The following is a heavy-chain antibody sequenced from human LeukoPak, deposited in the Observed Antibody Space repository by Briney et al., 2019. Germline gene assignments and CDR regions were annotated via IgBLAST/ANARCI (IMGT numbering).Heavy chain of an antibody. CDR2: IIPIFGTA. Sequence: ASVTVSCKASGGTFSSYAISWVRQAPGQGLEWMGGIIPIFGTANYAQKFQGRVTITADESTSTAYMELSSLRSEDTAVYYCARGGSDSSGYYYGVDYWGQGTLVTVSS. CDR1: GGTFSSYA. D-gene: IGHD3-22*01. J-gene: IGHJ4*02. CDR3: ARGGSDSSGYYYGVDY. V-gene: IGHV1-69*13.